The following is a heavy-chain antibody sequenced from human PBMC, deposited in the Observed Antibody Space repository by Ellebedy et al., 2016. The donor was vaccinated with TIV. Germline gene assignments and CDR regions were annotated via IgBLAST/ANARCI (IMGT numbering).Heavy chain of an antibody. J-gene: IGHJ4*02. D-gene: IGHD1-26*01. CDR3: ARARGALFDY. CDR1: GFTFSSYD. V-gene: IGHV3-13*04. Sequence: GESLKISXAASGFTFSSYDMHWVRQATGKGLEWVSYIGTTGDTYYPDSVKGRFTISRENAKNSLYLQMNGLRAGDTAVYYCARARGALFDYWGQGTLVTVSS. CDR2: IGTTGDT.